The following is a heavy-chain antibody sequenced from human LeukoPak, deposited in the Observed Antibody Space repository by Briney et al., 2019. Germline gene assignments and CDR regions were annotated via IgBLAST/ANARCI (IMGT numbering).Heavy chain of an antibody. Sequence: SETLSLTCTVSGGSISSSSYYWGWIRQPPGKGLEWIGSIYYSGSTYYNPSLKSRVTISVDTSKNQFSLKLSSVTAADTAVYCCARIAAAGTGGNWFDPWGQGTLVTVSS. CDR3: ARIAAAGTGGNWFDP. CDR2: IYYSGST. J-gene: IGHJ5*02. D-gene: IGHD6-13*01. V-gene: IGHV4-39*01. CDR1: GGSISSSSYY.